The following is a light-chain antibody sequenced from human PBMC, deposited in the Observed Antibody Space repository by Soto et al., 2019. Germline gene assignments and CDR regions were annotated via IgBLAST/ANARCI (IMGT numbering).Light chain of an antibody. CDR3: QQRSHLLKT. J-gene: IGKJ1*01. Sequence: AGGRDRLSCLASQSVSSYLAWYQQKPGQAPRLLIYDASNRATGIPARFIGSGSGRDITLTISRRVPEESAVDYFQQRSHLLKTFRQGTKVDIK. V-gene: IGKV3-11*02. CDR1: QSVSSY. CDR2: DAS.